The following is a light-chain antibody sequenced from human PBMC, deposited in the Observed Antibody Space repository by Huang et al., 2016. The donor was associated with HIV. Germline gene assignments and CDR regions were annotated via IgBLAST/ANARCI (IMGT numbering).Light chain of an antibody. CDR3: HQSGGLPFT. J-gene: IGKJ4*01. CDR1: QIIGSS. V-gene: IGKV6-21*01. Sequence: EIVLTQSPDFQSVTPGEKVTITCRASQIIGSSLHWYQQKPDQSPELLIKYASQSFSGVPSRFSGSGSGTDFTLTISGLEAEDAATYYCHQSGGLPFTFGGGTKVEIK. CDR2: YAS.